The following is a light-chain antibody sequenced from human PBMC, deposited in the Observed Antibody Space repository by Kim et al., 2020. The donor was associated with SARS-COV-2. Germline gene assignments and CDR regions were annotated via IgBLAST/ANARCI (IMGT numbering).Light chain of an antibody. CDR1: NIGSKN. Sequence: GALSQKARITCGGNNIGSKNVHWYQQKPGQAPVLVIYRDSNRPSGIPEQFSGSNSGNTATLTISRAQAGDEADYYCQVWDSSTVVFGGGTQLTVL. V-gene: IGLV3-9*01. CDR2: RDS. CDR3: QVWDSSTVV. J-gene: IGLJ2*01.